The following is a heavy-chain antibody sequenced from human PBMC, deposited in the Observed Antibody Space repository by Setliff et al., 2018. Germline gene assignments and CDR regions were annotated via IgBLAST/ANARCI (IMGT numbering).Heavy chain of an antibody. V-gene: IGHV1-2*02. CDR1: AYSFSGYY. CDR3: AKTKGFGDGWFDP. D-gene: IGHD3-10*01. J-gene: IGHJ5*02. CDR2: INTNNGGT. Sequence: GASVKVSCKTSAYSFSGYYIHWVRQAPGQGLEWMGWINTNNGGTKYAQTFQGRVTMTRDTSITTAYMELSRLTSDDMAVYYCAKTKGFGDGWFDPWGQGTLVTVSS.